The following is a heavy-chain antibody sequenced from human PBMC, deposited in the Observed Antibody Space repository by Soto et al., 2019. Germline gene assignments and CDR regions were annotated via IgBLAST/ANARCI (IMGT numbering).Heavy chain of an antibody. V-gene: IGHV3-33*01. J-gene: IGHJ4*02. CDR3: ARGPGEYFDY. CDR2: IWYDGSNK. Sequence: QVQLVESGGGVVQPGRSLRLSCAASGFTFSSYGMHWVRQAPGKGLEWVAVIWYDGSNKYYADSVKGRFTISRDNSKNTLYLKMNSLRAEDTAVYYWARGPGEYFDYWGQGTLVTVSS. D-gene: IGHD3-16*01. CDR1: GFTFSSYG.